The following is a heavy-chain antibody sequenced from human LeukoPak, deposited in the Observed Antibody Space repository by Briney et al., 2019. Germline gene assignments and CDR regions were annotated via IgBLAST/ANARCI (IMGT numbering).Heavy chain of an antibody. CDR3: ARGETVVTHFDY. V-gene: IGHV3-21*01. CDR1: GFTFSSNG. CDR2: ISSSSSYI. D-gene: IGHD4-23*01. J-gene: IGHJ4*02. Sequence: PGTSLRLSCAASGFTFSSNGMHWVRQAPGKGLEWVSSISSSSSYIYYADSVKGRFTISRDNAKNSLYLQMNSLRAEDTAVYYCARGETVVTHFDYWGQGTLVTVSS.